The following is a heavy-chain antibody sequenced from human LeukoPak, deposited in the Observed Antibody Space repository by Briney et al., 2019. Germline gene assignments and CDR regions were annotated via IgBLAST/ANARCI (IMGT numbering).Heavy chain of an antibody. V-gene: IGHV3-11*01. D-gene: IGHD6-13*01. CDR1: GFTFSDYY. Sequence: PGGSLRLSCAASGFTFSDYYMSWIRQAPGKGLEWVSYISSSGSTIYYADSVKGRFTISRDNAKNPLYLQMNSLRAEDTAVYYCAKSGYSSSWESFDYWGQGTLVTVSS. CDR2: ISSSGSTI. CDR3: AKSGYSSSWESFDY. J-gene: IGHJ4*02.